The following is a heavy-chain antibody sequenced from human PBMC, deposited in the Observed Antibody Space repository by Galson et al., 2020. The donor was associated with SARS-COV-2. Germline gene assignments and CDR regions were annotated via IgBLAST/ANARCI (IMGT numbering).Heavy chain of an antibody. J-gene: IGHJ4*02. D-gene: IGHD3-22*01. CDR1: GFTFSSYA. CDR3: ARETGDYDSSNFDF. Sequence: GGSLRLSCAASGFTFSSYAMHWVRQAPGKGLEWLTIISYDGNTLYADSVKGRFTISRVNSKNTLYLQMNSLRSEDTAVYYCARETGDYDSSNFDFWGQGTLVTVSS. CDR2: ISYDGNT. V-gene: IGHV3-30-3*01.